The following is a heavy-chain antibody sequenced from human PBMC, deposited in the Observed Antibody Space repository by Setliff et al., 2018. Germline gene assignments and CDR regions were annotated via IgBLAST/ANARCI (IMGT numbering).Heavy chain of an antibody. Sequence: SETLSLTCTVSGGSISSSSYYWGWIRQPPGRGLEWIGSIYYSGSTYYNPALKSRVTISVDTSKNQLSLKLTSVSAADKAVYYCARSPPDGGHRVFDLWGQGTMGSVS. CDR2: IYYSGST. J-gene: IGHJ3*01. CDR3: ARSPPDGGHRVFDL. V-gene: IGHV4-39*07. CDR1: GGSISSSSYY.